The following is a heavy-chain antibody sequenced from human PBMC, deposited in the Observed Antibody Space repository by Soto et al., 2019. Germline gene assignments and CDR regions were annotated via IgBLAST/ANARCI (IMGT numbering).Heavy chain of an antibody. Sequence: ASVKVSCKASGGTFSSYAISWVRQAPGQGLEWMGGIIPIFGTANYAQKFQGRVTITADESTSTAYMELSSLRSEDTAVYYCARDALDYYDSSGPLSSYGMDVWGQGTTVTAP. CDR1: GGTFSSYA. J-gene: IGHJ6*02. D-gene: IGHD3-22*01. CDR3: ARDALDYYDSSGPLSSYGMDV. V-gene: IGHV1-69*13. CDR2: IIPIFGTA.